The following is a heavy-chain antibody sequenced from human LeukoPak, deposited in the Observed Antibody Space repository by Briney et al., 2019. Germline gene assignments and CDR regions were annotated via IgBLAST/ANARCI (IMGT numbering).Heavy chain of an antibody. V-gene: IGHV4-59*08. D-gene: IGHD1-26*01. J-gene: IGHJ4*02. Sequence: SETLSLTCTVSGGSISSYYWSWIRQPPGKGLEWIGYIYYSGSTNYNPSLKSRVTISVDTSKNQFSLKLSSVTAADTDVYYCARHDLYSYYYFDYWGQGTLVTVSS. CDR3: ARHDLYSYYYFDY. CDR1: GGSISSYY. CDR2: IYYSGST.